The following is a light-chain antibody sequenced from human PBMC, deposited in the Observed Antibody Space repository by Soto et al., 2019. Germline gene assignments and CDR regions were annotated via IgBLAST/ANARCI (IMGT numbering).Light chain of an antibody. J-gene: IGKJ1*01. Sequence: EIVMTQSPATLSVSPGERATLSCRASPSVSSNLAWYQQKPGQAPRLLIYGASTRATGIPARFSGSRSGTEFPLAISSLQSEDFAVYYCQQYNNWPPTFGQGSKVEIK. V-gene: IGKV3-15*01. CDR2: GAS. CDR3: QQYNNWPPT. CDR1: PSVSSN.